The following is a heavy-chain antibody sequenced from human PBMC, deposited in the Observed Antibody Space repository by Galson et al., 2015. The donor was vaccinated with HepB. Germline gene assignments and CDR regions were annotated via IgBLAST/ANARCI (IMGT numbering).Heavy chain of an antibody. CDR3: AKDRATSSSGWYSSADY. V-gene: IGHV3-23*01. CDR1: GFTFSSYA. J-gene: IGHJ4*02. CDR2: ISGSGGST. D-gene: IGHD6-19*01. Sequence: SLRLSCAASGFTFSSYAMSWVRQAPGKGLEWVSAISGSGGSTYYADSVKGRFTISRDNSKNTLYLQMNSLRAEDTAVYYCAKDRATSSSGWYSSADYWGQGTLVTVSS.